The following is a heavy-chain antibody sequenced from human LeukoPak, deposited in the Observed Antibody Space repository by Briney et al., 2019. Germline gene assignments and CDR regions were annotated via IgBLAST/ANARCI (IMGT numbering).Heavy chain of an antibody. Sequence: ASVKVSCKASGYTFTDYYMHWVRQAPGQGLEWMGWINPNSGGTNYAQKFQGRVTMTRDTSITSAYMKLSRLRSDDTAVYFCARAWNEVYFDSWGQGTLVTVSS. CDR2: INPNSGGT. D-gene: IGHD1-1*01. V-gene: IGHV1-2*02. CDR1: GYTFTDYY. J-gene: IGHJ4*02. CDR3: ARAWNEVYFDS.